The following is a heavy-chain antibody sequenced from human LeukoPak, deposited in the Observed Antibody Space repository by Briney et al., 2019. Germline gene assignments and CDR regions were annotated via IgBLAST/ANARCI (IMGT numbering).Heavy chain of an antibody. CDR2: IRYDGSNK. D-gene: IGHD2-2*01. CDR1: GFTFSSYG. Sequence: GGSLRLSCAASGFTFSSYGMHWVSPAPGKGLEWVAFIRYDGSNKYYADSVKGRFTISRDNSKNTLYLQMNSLRAEDTAVYYCAKDRKSHVVVPAAIDYWGQGTLVTVPS. V-gene: IGHV3-30*02. CDR3: AKDRKSHVVVPAAIDY. J-gene: IGHJ4*02.